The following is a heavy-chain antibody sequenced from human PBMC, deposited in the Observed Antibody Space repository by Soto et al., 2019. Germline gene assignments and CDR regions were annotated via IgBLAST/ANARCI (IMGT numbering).Heavy chain of an antibody. CDR3: AKEQTTCANYALHY. CDR1: GFIFSSYA. Sequence: GGSLRLSCEASGFIFSSYAMNWVRQAPGKGLQWVSSITGSIDYTSYIASVKGRFTISRDNSKNTLYLQMNSLRAEDTAVYFCAKEQTTCANYALHYWRQGTLATLS. D-gene: IGHD1-7*01. CDR2: ITGSIDYT. J-gene: IGHJ4*02. V-gene: IGHV3-23*01.